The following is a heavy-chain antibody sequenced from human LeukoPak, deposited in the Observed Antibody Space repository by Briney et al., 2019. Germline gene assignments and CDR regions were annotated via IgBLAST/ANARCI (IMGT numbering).Heavy chain of an antibody. CDR1: GFTFSDYA. D-gene: IGHD5-18*01. CDR3: ARDSRNVDTVDY. V-gene: IGHV3-21*01. J-gene: IGHJ4*02. Sequence: GGSLRLSCAASGFTFSDYAMSWVRQAPGKGLEWVSSISSSSSYIYYADSVKGRFTISRDNAKNSLYLQMNSLRAEDTAVYYCARDSRNVDTVDYWGQGTLVTVSS. CDR2: ISSSSSYI.